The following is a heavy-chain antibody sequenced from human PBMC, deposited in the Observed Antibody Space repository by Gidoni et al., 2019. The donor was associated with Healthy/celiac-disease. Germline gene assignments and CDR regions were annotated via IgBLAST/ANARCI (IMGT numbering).Heavy chain of an antibody. V-gene: IGHV1-69*06. CDR3: AASPRDCSSTSCLVPDAFDI. D-gene: IGHD2-2*01. Sequence: QVQLVQSGAEVKKPGSSVKVSCKASGGTFSSYAISWVRQAPGQGLEWMGGIIPIFGTANYAQKFQGRATITADKSTSTAYMELSSLRSEDTPVYYCAASPRDCSSTSCLVPDAFDIWGQGTMVTVSS. CDR1: GGTFSSYA. J-gene: IGHJ3*02. CDR2: IIPIFGTA.